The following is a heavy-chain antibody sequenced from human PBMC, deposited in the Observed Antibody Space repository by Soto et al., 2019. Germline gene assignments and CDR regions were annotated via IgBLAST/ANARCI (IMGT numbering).Heavy chain of an antibody. V-gene: IGHV4-34*01. CDR2: INHSGST. J-gene: IGHJ5*02. D-gene: IGHD2-15*01. Sequence: KTSETLSLTCAVYGGSFSGYYWSWIRQPPGKGLEWIGEINHSGSTNYNPSLKSRVTISVDTSKNQFSLKLSSVTAADTAVYYCARGCRFGGSCLFDPWGQGTLVTVSS. CDR1: GGSFSGYY. CDR3: ARGCRFGGSCLFDP.